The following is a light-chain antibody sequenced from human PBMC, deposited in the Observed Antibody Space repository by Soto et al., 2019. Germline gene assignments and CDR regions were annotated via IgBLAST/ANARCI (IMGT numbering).Light chain of an antibody. CDR2: DAS. Sequence: DIQMTQSPSTLSASVGDRVTITCRASQSISTWLAGYQQKPGKAPKLLIYDASSLESGVPSRFSGSGSGTEFTLTISSLQPDDFATYYGQQYNGDPYTFGQGTKLEIK. V-gene: IGKV1-5*01. CDR1: QSISTW. CDR3: QQYNGDPYT. J-gene: IGKJ2*01.